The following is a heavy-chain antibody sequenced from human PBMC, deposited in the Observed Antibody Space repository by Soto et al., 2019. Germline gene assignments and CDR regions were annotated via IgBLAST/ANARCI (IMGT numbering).Heavy chain of an antibody. CDR3: AREDDTTGHYSWFDP. CDR2: FFPMFGSA. Sequence: QVLLVQSGAEVKNPGSSVKVSCKPSGTTFDSFTFNWVRQAPGQGLEWMGGFFPMFGSARIAQRFQGRVRITADASTGTGYMELSGLRSEDTAIYYCAREDDTTGHYSWFDPWGPGTLVTVSS. J-gene: IGHJ5*02. CDR1: GTTFDSFT. D-gene: IGHD3-9*01. V-gene: IGHV1-69*01.